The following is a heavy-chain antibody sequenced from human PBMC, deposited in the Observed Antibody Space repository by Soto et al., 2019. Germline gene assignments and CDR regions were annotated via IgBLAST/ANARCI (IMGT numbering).Heavy chain of an antibody. V-gene: IGHV3-7*05. Sequence: GGSLRLSCAASGFTFSSYWMSWVRQAPGKGLEWVANIKQDGSEKYYVDSVKGRFTISRDNAKNSLYLQMNSLRAEDTAVYYCARDGDLYCSGGSCYSWFDPWGQGTLVTVSS. CDR2: IKQDGSEK. CDR3: ARDGDLYCSGGSCYSWFDP. J-gene: IGHJ5*02. D-gene: IGHD2-15*01. CDR1: GFTFSSYW.